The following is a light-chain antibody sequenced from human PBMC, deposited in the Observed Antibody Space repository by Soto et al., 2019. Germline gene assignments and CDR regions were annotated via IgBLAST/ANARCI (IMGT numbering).Light chain of an antibody. CDR2: EVS. Sequence: QSALTQPPSASGSPGQSVTISCTGTSSDVGSYKYVSWYQQHPGKAPKLVIYEVSKRPSGVPDRFSGSKSGNTASLTVSGLQAEDEADYYCSSFAGSNNGIFGGGTKLTVL. CDR1: SSDVGSYKY. CDR3: SSFAGSNNGI. V-gene: IGLV2-8*01. J-gene: IGLJ2*01.